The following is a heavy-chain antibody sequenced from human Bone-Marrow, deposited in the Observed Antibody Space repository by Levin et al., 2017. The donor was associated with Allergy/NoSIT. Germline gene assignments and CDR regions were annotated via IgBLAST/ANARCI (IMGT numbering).Heavy chain of an antibody. CDR2: LNWNGAAA. D-gene: IGHD1-1*01. CDR3: ARRAAATVDWYFDL. V-gene: IGHV3-20*04. J-gene: IGHJ2*01. CDR1: GFKFEDYG. Sequence: GGSLRLSCIGSGFKFEDYGVAWVRQVPQKGLEWVSGLNWNGAAAGSADSVKGRFSISSDNAKKTVFLQMSSPRAEDTGLYYCARRAAATVDWYFDLWGRGTLVTVSS.